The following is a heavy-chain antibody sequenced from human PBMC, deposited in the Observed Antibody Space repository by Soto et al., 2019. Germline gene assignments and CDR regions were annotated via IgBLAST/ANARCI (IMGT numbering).Heavy chain of an antibody. CDR2: IYYSGST. CDR3: ARVYGYFYYYYMDI. CDR1: GGSISSSSYY. J-gene: IGHJ6*03. Sequence: SETLSLTCTVSGGSISSSSYYWGWIRQPPGKGLEWIGSIYYSGSTYYNPSLKSRVTISVGTSKNQFSLKLSSVTAADTAVYYCARVYGYFYYYYMDIWGKGTTVTVSS. V-gene: IGHV4-39*01. D-gene: IGHD3-16*01.